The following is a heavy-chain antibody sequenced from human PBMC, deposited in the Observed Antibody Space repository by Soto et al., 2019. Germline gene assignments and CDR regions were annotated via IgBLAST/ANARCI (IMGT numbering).Heavy chain of an antibody. J-gene: IGHJ6*02. V-gene: IGHV4-38-2*02. D-gene: IGHD3-3*01. CDR1: DYSISSGYY. CDR2: IYHSGST. Sequence: PSETLSLTCAVSDYSISSGYYWGWIRQPPGKGLEWIGSIYHSGSTYYNPSLKSRVTISVDTSKNQFSLKLSSVTAADTAVYYCARDHNGDFWSGYYPLLYYYYGMDVWGQGTTVTVSS. CDR3: ARDHNGDFWSGYYPLLYYYYGMDV.